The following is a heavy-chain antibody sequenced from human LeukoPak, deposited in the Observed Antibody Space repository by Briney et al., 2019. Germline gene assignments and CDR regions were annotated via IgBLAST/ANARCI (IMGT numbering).Heavy chain of an antibody. V-gene: IGHV3-23*01. J-gene: IGHJ3*02. CDR2: ISGSGGST. CDR3: ATSSSPLYAFDI. CDR1: GFTFSSYA. Sequence: GGSLRLSCAASGFTFSSYAMSWVRQAPGKGLEWVSAISGSGGSTYYADSVKGRFTISRDNAKNSLYLQMNSLRAEDTAVYYCATSSSPLYAFDIWGQGTMVTVSS. D-gene: IGHD6-6*01.